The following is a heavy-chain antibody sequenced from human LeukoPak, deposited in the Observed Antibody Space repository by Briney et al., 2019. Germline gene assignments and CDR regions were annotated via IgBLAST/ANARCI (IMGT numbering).Heavy chain of an antibody. Sequence: PGGSLRLSCAASGFTFSSYAMHWVRQAPGKGLEWVAVISYDGSNKYYADSVKGRFTISRDNSKNTLYLQMNSLRAEDTAVYYCARAIVATMSYYYMDVWGKGTTVTVSS. D-gene: IGHD5-12*01. CDR3: ARAIVATMSYYYMDV. V-gene: IGHV3-30-3*01. J-gene: IGHJ6*03. CDR1: GFTFSSYA. CDR2: ISYDGSNK.